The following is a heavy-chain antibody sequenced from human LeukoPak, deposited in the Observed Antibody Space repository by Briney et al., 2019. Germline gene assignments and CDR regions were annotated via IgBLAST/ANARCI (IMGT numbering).Heavy chain of an antibody. V-gene: IGHV3-23*01. Sequence: GGSLRLSCAASGFTFSSYAMSWVRQAPGKGLEWVSAISGSGGSTYYADSVKGRFTISRDNSKNTLYLQINSLKTEDTAVYYCTRDLRVSHPGQYMDVWGTGTTVTVSS. J-gene: IGHJ6*03. CDR2: ISGSGGST. CDR1: GFTFSSYA. CDR3: TRDLRVSHPGQYMDV. D-gene: IGHD3-3*01.